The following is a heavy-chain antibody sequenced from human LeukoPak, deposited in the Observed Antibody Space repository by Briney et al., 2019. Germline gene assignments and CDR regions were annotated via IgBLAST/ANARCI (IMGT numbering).Heavy chain of an antibody. CDR3: ARVGTYYDILTGWAHYYYYYGMDV. CDR1: GYTFTSYY. V-gene: IGHV1-46*01. Sequence: ASVKVSCKASGYTFTSYYMHWVRQAPGQGLEWMGIINPSGGSTSYAQKFQGRVTMTRDTSTSTVYMELSSLRSEDTAVYYCARVGTYYDILTGWAHYYYYYGMDVWGKGTTVTVSS. CDR2: INPSGGST. D-gene: IGHD3-9*01. J-gene: IGHJ6*04.